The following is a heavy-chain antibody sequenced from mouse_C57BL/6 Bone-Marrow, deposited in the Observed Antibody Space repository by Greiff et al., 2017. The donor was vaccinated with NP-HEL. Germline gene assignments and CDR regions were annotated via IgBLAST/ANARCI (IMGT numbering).Heavy chain of an antibody. D-gene: IGHD2-4*01. CDR3: AREGLRRGDYFDY. CDR2: INYDGSST. Sequence: EVNVVESEGGLVQPGSSMKLSCTASGFTFSDYYMAWVRQVPEKGLEWVANINYDGSSTYYLDSLKSRFIISRDNAKNILYLQMSSLKSEDTATYYCAREGLRRGDYFDYWGQGTTLTVSS. CDR1: GFTFSDYY. J-gene: IGHJ2*01. V-gene: IGHV5-16*01.